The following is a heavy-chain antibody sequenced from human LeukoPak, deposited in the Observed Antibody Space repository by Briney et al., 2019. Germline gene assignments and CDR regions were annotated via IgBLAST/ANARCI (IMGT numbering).Heavy chain of an antibody. V-gene: IGHV4-59*01. D-gene: IGHD6-13*01. Sequence: SEALSLTCTVSGGSISSYYWSWIRRPPGKGLEWIGYIYYSGSTNYNPSLKSRVTISVDTSKNQFSLKLSSVTAADTAVYYCARVGSSSWYGDNWFDPWGQGTLVTVSS. CDR3: ARVGSSSWYGDNWFDP. CDR1: GGSISSYY. CDR2: IYYSGST. J-gene: IGHJ5*02.